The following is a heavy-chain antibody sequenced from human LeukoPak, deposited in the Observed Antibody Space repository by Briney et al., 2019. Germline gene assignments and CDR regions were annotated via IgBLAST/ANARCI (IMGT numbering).Heavy chain of an antibody. CDR1: GFTFSDYY. Sequence: PGGSLRLSCAASGFTFSDYYMSWIRQAPGKGLEWVSYISSSGSTIYYADSVKGRFTISGDNAKNSLYLQMNSLRAEDTAVYYCARGSEWELLPDQGVDYWGQGTLVTVSS. CDR2: ISSSGSTI. CDR3: ARGSEWELLPDQGVDY. V-gene: IGHV3-11*01. J-gene: IGHJ4*02. D-gene: IGHD1-26*01.